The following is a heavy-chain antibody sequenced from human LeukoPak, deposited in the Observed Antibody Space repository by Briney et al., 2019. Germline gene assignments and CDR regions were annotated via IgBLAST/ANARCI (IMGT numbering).Heavy chain of an antibody. CDR1: GFTFSDSY. CDR2: ISSSGSTI. D-gene: IGHD3-10*01. CDR3: ARDRLVVRGSIWFDP. J-gene: IGHJ5*02. Sequence: GSLRLTCAASGFTFSDSYMSWIRQAPGKGLEWVSYISSSGSTIYYADSVKGRFTISRDNAKNSLYLQMNSLRAEDTAVYYCARDRLVVRGSIWFDPWGQGTLVTVSS. V-gene: IGHV3-11*01.